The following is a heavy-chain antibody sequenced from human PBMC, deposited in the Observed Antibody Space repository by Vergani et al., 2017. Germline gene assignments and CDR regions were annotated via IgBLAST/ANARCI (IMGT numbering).Heavy chain of an antibody. V-gene: IGHV3-23*04. D-gene: IGHD3-22*01. Sequence: EVQLVESGGGLVKPGGSLRLSCAASGLTFRSYAMSWVRQAPGKGLEWVSAMSGSCGSTYYADSVKGRFTNYRDNSKNTLYLQMNSLRAEDTAVYYCAKVGSYYYDSQNWCDPWGQGTLVTVSS. CDR2: MSGSCGST. CDR1: GLTFRSYA. CDR3: AKVGSYYYDSQNWCDP. J-gene: IGHJ5*02.